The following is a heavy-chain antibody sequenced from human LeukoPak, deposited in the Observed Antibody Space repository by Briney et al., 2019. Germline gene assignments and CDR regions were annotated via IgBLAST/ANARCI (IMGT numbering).Heavy chain of an antibody. CDR2: ISAYNRNT. J-gene: IGHJ4*02. D-gene: IGHD3-10*01. Sequence: GASVNVSCKASGYTFTSYGISWVRQAPGQGLEWMGWISAYNRNTNYAQKLQGRVTMTTDTSTSTAYMELRSLRSDATAVYYCARALRMVRDLTPSGYWGQGTLVTVSS. CDR1: GYTFTSYG. CDR3: ARALRMVRDLTPSGY. V-gene: IGHV1-18*01.